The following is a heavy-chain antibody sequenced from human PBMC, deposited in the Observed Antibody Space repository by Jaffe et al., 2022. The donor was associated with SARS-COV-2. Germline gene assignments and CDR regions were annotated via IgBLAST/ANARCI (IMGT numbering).Heavy chain of an antibody. CDR3: ARGGSGWPDYYYYMDV. CDR1: GFTFSSYD. CDR2: IGTAGDT. V-gene: IGHV3-13*01. Sequence: EVQLVESGGGLVQPGGSLRLSCAASGFTFSSYDMHWVRQATGKGLEWVSAIGTAGDTYYPGSVKGRFTISRENAKNSLYLQMNSLRAGDTAVYYCARGGSGWPDYYYYMDVWGKGTTVTVSS. D-gene: IGHD6-19*01. J-gene: IGHJ6*03.